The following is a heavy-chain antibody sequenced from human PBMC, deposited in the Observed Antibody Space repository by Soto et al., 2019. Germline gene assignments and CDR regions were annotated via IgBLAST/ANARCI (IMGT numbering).Heavy chain of an antibody. CDR2: MSYAGTYK. J-gene: IGHJ6*02. Sequence: GGSLRLSCAVSGFTFSDYGMHWVRQAPGKGLEWVAVMSYAGTYKYYADSVKGRFTISRDNSKNTLRLQMNSLRADDTAVYYCAKDGASGSYPPYYYYGMDVWGQGTTVTVSS. D-gene: IGHD1-26*01. V-gene: IGHV3-30*18. CDR1: GFTFSDYG. CDR3: AKDGASGSYPPYYYYGMDV.